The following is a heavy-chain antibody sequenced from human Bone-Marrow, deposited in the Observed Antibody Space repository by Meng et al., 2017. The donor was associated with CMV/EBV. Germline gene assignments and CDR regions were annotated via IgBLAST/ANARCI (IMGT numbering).Heavy chain of an antibody. J-gene: IGHJ4*02. Sequence: VQVQQGGAGLLKPSETLSLTCAVYGGSFSGYYWSWIRQPPGKGLEWIGEINHSGSTNYNPSLKSRVTISVDTSKNQFSLKLSSVTAADTAVYYCARGRTAAGATTTTFDYWGQGTLVTISS. CDR2: INHSGST. CDR1: GGSFSGYY. V-gene: IGHV4-34*01. D-gene: IGHD6-13*01. CDR3: ARGRTAAGATTTTFDY.